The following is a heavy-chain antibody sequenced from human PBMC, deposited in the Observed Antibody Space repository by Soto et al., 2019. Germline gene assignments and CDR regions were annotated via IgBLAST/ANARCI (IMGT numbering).Heavy chain of an antibody. CDR2: IYYSGRT. V-gene: IGHV4-31*03. J-gene: IGHJ4*02. D-gene: IGHD2-15*01. CDR1: GGSISSGGYY. CDR3: ARVPNCSGGSCYSVWFDY. Sequence: SETLSLTCTVSGGSISSGGYYWSWIRQHPGKGLEWIGYIYYSGRTYYNPSLKSRVTISVDTSKNQFSLKLSSVTAEDTAVYYCARVPNCSGGSCYSVWFDYWGQGTLVTVSS.